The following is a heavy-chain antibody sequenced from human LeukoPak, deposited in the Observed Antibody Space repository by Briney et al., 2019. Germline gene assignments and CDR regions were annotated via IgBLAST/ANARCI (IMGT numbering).Heavy chain of an antibody. CDR2: IYPRDGST. D-gene: IGHD3-22*01. Sequence: GASVKVSCKASGYSFTSNYIHWVRQAPGQGLEWMGMIYPRDGSTSYAQKSQGRVTVTRDTSTSTVYMELSSLRSEDTAVYYCARDSSGYSVLDYWGQGTLVTVSS. J-gene: IGHJ4*02. CDR1: GYSFTSNY. V-gene: IGHV1-46*01. CDR3: ARDSSGYSVLDY.